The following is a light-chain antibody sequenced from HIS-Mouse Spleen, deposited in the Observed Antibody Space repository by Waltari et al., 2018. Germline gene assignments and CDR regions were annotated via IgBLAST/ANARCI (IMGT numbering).Light chain of an antibody. CDR2: EGS. V-gene: IGLV2-23*01. CDR3: CSYAGSSTWV. Sequence: QSALTQPASVSGSPGRSTTISCTGTSSDVGSYNLLSWYQQHPGKPPKLMIYEGSKRPSGVSNRFSGSKSGNTASLTISGLQAEDEADYYCCSYAGSSTWVFGGGTKLTVL. J-gene: IGLJ3*02. CDR1: SSDVGSYNL.